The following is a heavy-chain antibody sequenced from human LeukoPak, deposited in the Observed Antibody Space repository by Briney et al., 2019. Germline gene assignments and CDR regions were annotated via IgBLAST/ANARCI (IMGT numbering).Heavy chain of an antibody. CDR1: GYSFTNYW. CDR2: INPSDSDT. Sequence: GESLKISCKGSGYSFTNYWIAWVRQMPGRGLEWMVIINPSDSDTRYSPSFQGQVTISADKSISTAYLQWSSLKASDTAMYYCARSNAVWEEVVDYWGQGTLVTVSS. J-gene: IGHJ4*02. V-gene: IGHV5-51*01. CDR3: ARSNAVWEEVVDY. D-gene: IGHD1-14*01.